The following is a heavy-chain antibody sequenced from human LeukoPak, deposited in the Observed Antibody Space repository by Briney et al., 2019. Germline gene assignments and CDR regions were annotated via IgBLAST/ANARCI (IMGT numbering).Heavy chain of an antibody. CDR3: AKDRRLVRVYFDY. J-gene: IGHJ4*02. CDR2: ISGSGGST. CDR1: GFTFSSYA. V-gene: IGHV3-23*01. Sequence: GGSLRLSCAASGFTFSSYAMSWVRQAPGKGLEWVSAISGSGGSTYYADSAKGRFTISRDNSKDTLYLQMNSLRAEDRAVYYCAKDRRLVRVYFDYWGQGTLVTVSS. D-gene: IGHD3-9*01.